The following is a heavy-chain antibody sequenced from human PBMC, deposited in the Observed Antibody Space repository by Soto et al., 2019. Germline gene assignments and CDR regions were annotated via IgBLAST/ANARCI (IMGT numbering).Heavy chain of an antibody. J-gene: IGHJ4*02. CDR1: GYSITSHY. CDR3: ARGRYSRYDFYY. D-gene: IGHD5-12*01. Sequence: ASVKVSCKASGYSITSHYMHWVRQARGQGLEWMGIINPSSGSTKYAQKVQGRVTMTGDTSASTVYMELSRLRSEDTAVYYCARGRYSRYDFYYWGQGTLVTVSS. CDR2: INPSSGST. V-gene: IGHV1-46*01.